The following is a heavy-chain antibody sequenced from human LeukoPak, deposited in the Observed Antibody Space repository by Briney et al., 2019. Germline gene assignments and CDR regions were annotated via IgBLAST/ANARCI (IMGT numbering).Heavy chain of an antibody. CDR1: GFTFSSFA. CDR2: IAYDGSDR. CDR3: ASVLDY. Sequence: GGSLRLSCAASGFTFSSFAMHWVRQAPGKGLEWVAVIAYDGSDRYYADSVRGRFTISGDNSKNTVYLQMNNLKTEDTAVYYCASVLDYWGQGILVTVSS. V-gene: IGHV3-30*04. J-gene: IGHJ4*02.